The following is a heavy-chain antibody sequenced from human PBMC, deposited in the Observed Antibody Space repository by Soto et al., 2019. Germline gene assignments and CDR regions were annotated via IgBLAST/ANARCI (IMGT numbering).Heavy chain of an antibody. CDR3: AAGAGLPLYY. J-gene: IGHJ4*02. CDR1: GGSISSGGYS. CDR2: IYHSGST. D-gene: IGHD5-12*01. V-gene: IGHV4-30-2*01. Sequence: QLQLQESGSGLVKPSQTLSLTCAVSGGSISSGGYSWSWIRQPPGKGLEWIGYIYHSGSTYYNPSLKSRATISIDRSKNQFSLKLSSVTAADTAMHYCAAGAGLPLYYWGQGTLVTVSS.